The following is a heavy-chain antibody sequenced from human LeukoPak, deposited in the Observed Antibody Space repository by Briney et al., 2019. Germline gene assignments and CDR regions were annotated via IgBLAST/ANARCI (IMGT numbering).Heavy chain of an antibody. V-gene: IGHV1-24*01. CDR2: FDPEDGET. Sequence: ASVKVSCKASGYTFTGYYMHWVRQAPGKGLEWMGGFDPEDGETIYAQKFQGRVTMTEDTSTDTAYMELSSLRSEDTAVYYCATGDGELWSIFDYWGQGALVTVSS. CDR3: ATGDGELWSIFDY. D-gene: IGHD5-18*01. J-gene: IGHJ4*02. CDR1: GYTFTGYY.